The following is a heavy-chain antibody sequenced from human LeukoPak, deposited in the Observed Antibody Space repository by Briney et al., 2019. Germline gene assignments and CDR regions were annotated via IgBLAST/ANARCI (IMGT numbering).Heavy chain of an antibody. V-gene: IGHV4-34*01. D-gene: IGHD3-10*01. CDR3: ARGPWFGELYYYYCGMDV. Sequence: SETLSLTCAVYGGSFSGYYWSWIRQPPGKGLEWIGEINHSGSTNYNPSLKSRVTISVDTSKNQFSLKLSSVTAADTAVYYCARGPWFGELYYYYCGMDVWGQGTTVTVSS. CDR1: GGSFSGYY. J-gene: IGHJ6*02. CDR2: INHSGST.